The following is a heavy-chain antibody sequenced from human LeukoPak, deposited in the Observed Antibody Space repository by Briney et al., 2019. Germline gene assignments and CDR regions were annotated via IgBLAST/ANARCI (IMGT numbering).Heavy chain of an antibody. D-gene: IGHD1-26*01. Sequence: GGSVRLSCAASGFTFSSYAMHWVRQAPGKGLEYVSAISSNGGSTYYANSVKGRFTISRDNSKNTLYLQMGSLRAEDMAVYYCARVPRGGSYWFDYWGQGTLVTVSS. J-gene: IGHJ4*02. CDR2: ISSNGGST. CDR1: GFTFSSYA. V-gene: IGHV3-64*01. CDR3: ARVPRGGSYWFDY.